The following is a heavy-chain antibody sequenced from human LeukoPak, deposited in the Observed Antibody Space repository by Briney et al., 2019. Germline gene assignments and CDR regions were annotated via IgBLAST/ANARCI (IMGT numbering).Heavy chain of an antibody. CDR2: IYYSGST. CDR1: GGSIGSSSYY. D-gene: IGHD1-26*01. CDR3: AREAATDDAFDI. Sequence: SETLSLTCTVSGGSIGSSSYYWGWIRQPPGKGLEWIGSIYYSGSTYYNPSLKSRVTISVDTSKNQFSLKLSSVTAADTAVYYCAREAATDDAFDIWGQGTMVTVSS. J-gene: IGHJ3*02. V-gene: IGHV4-39*07.